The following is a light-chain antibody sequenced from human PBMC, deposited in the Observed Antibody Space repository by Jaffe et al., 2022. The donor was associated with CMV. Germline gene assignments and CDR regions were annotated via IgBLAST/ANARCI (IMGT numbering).Light chain of an antibody. V-gene: IGLV1-44*01. Sequence: QSVLTQPPSASGTPGQRVTISCSGSTSNIGSNAVNWYRQLPGTAPKLLIYTNDQRPSGVPDRFSGSKSGNSASLAISGLQSEDEADYYCATWDDSLNGAVFGGGTQVTVL. CDR3: ATWDDSLNGAV. CDR1: TSNIGSNA. J-gene: IGLJ7*01. CDR2: TND.